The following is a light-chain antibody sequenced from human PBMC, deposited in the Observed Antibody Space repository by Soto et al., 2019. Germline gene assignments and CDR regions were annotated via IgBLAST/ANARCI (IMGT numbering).Light chain of an antibody. CDR2: DAS. CDR1: QSVGTF. CDR3: QQRGNLFT. V-gene: IGKV3-11*01. J-gene: IGKJ3*01. Sequence: EIVLTQSPVTLSLSPGERATLSCRASQSVGTFLAWYQQRPGQAPRLLIYDASHRATGIPARFSGSGSGTDFTLSISTLEPEDFAIYYCQQRGNLFTFGPGTKVNL.